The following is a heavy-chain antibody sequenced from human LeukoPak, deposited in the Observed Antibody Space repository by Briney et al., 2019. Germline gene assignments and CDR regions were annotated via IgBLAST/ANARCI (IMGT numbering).Heavy chain of an antibody. D-gene: IGHD5-18*01. J-gene: IGHJ4*02. Sequence: SETLSLTCALYGGSFSDNHWSWIRQPPGKGLEWIGEINHSGTTNYNPSLKSRVTISLDTSKNQFSLKLSSVTAADTAVYYCASRGYSYQASSDIDYWGQGTLVTVSS. V-gene: IGHV4-34*01. CDR2: INHSGTT. CDR3: ASRGYSYQASSDIDY. CDR1: GGSFSDNH.